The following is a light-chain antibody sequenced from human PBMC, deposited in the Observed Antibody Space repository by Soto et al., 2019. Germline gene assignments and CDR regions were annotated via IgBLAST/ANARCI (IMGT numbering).Light chain of an antibody. CDR2: EVN. V-gene: IGLV2-14*01. CDR3: SSYAGSHWV. CDR1: SSDVGSYTY. J-gene: IGLJ1*01. Sequence: QSALTQPASVSGSPRQSITISCTGASSDVGSYTYVSWYQQHPGKAPKLMIYEVNNRPSGVSNRFSGSKSGNTASLTISGLQAEDEADYYCSSYAGSHWVFGTGTKVTVL.